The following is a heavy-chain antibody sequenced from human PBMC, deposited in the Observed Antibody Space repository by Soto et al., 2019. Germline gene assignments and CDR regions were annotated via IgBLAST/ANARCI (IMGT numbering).Heavy chain of an antibody. CDR3: ARGARAATRFDY. CDR2: INAGNGNT. CDR1: GYTFTSYA. D-gene: IGHD2-15*01. V-gene: IGHV1-3*01. Sequence: ASVKVSCKASGYTFTSYAMHWVRQAPGQRLEWMGWINAGNGNTKYSQKFQGRVTITRDTSASTAYMELSSPRSEDTAVYYCARGARAATRFDYWGQGTLVTVSS. J-gene: IGHJ4*02.